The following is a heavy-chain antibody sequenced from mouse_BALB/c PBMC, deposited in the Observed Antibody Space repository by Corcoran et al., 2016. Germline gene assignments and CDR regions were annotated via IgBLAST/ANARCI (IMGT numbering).Heavy chain of an antibody. CDR3: ARRITTARDWYFDV. CDR2: INPYNGGT. J-gene: IGHJ1*01. D-gene: IGHD1-2*01. V-gene: IGHV1-18*01. CDR1: GYSFTGYT. Sequence: EVQLQQSGPELVKPGASMKISCKASGYSFTGYTMNWVKQSHGKNLEWMGLINPYNGGTSYNQKFKGKATLTVDKSSSTAYMELLSLTSEDSAVYYCARRITTARDWYFDVWGAGTTVTVSS.